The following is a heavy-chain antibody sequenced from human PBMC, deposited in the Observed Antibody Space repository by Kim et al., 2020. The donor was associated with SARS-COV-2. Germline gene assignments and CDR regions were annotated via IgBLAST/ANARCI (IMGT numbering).Heavy chain of an antibody. CDR3: AIDQF. V-gene: IGHV3-7*01. J-gene: IGHJ1*01. Sequence: GGSLRLSCVASGLTFSNFWVSWVRQTPEKGLEWVACINRDGSEKKYVESVRGRFTISRDNVRESLYLEMNNLRVEDTAVSYCAIDQFWGRGTLVTVSS. CDR1: GLTFSNFW. CDR2: INRDGSEK.